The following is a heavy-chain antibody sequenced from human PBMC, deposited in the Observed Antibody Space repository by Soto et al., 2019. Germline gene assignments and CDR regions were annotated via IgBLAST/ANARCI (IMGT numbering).Heavy chain of an antibody. V-gene: IGHV1-2*04. CDR3: ARSSDYYDSSGYWEGYYYYGMDV. CDR1: GYTFTGYY. J-gene: IGHJ6*02. D-gene: IGHD3-22*01. Sequence: ASVKVSCKASGYTFTGYYMHWVRQAPGQGLEWMGWFNPNSGGTNYAQKFQGWVTMTRDTSISTAYMELSRLRSDDTAVYYCARSSDYYDSSGYWEGYYYYGMDVWGQGTTVTVSS. CDR2: FNPNSGGT.